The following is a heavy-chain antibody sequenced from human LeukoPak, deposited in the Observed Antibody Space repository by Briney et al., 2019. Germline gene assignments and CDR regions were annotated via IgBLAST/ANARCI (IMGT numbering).Heavy chain of an antibody. J-gene: IGHJ3*02. D-gene: IGHD3-16*01. Sequence: KSGGSLRLSCAASGFTFSSYSMNWVRQAPGKGLEWVGRNKSKTDGGTTDHAAPVKGRFTISRDDSKNTLYLQMNSLKTEDTAVYYCTTDRGGSSPGLLDIWGQGTMVTVSS. CDR1: GFTFSSYS. V-gene: IGHV3-15*01. CDR2: NKSKTDGGTT. CDR3: TTDRGGSSPGLLDI.